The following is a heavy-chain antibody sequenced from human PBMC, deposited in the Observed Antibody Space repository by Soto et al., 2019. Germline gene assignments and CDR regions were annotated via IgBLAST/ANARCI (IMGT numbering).Heavy chain of an antibody. CDR3: ARQGYCSSTSCYDAYYYGMDV. Sequence: LKISCKGSGSRFTSYWISWVRQMPGKGLEGRGRIDPSDSYTNYSPSFQGHVTISADKSISTAYLQWSSLKASDTAMYYCARQGYCSSTSCYDAYYYGMDVWGQGTTVTVSS. CDR2: IDPSDSYT. J-gene: IGHJ6*02. D-gene: IGHD2-2*01. V-gene: IGHV5-10-1*01. CDR1: GSRFTSYW.